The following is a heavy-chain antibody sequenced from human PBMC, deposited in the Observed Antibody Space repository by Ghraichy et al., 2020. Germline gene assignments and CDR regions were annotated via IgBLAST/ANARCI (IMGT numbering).Heavy chain of an antibody. CDR2: ISSSGSTI. J-gene: IGHJ6*03. CDR1: GFTFSSYE. D-gene: IGHD1-26*01. Sequence: GGSLRLSCAASGFTFSSYEMNWVRQAPGKGLEWVSYISSSGSTIYYADSVKGRFTISRDNAKNSLYLQMNSLRAEDTAVYYCARDGWERVTENYYYYYMDVWGKGTTVTVSS. V-gene: IGHV3-48*03. CDR3: ARDGWERVTENYYYYYMDV.